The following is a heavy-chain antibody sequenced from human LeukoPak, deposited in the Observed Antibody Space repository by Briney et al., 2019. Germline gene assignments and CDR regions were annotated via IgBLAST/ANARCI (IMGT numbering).Heavy chain of an antibody. CDR1: GYNINKGYY. Sequence: SEALSLTCSVSGYNINKGYYWGWVRQPLGKGLEWIGAIYHSGTTYYNPSLKNRLTFSVDTSNNQFSVRLRSVTAADTAIYYCGRYKSTLGPFDFWGQGTLVTVSS. J-gene: IGHJ4*02. CDR3: GRYKSTLGPFDF. CDR2: IYHSGTT. D-gene: IGHD2/OR15-2a*01. V-gene: IGHV4-38-2*02.